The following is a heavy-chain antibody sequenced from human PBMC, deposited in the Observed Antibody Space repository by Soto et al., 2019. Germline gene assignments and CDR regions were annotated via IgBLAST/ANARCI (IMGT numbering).Heavy chain of an antibody. CDR3: ARERQSEDIVVVVAAPIDYYMDV. D-gene: IGHD2-15*01. Sequence: SETLSLTCAVYGGSFSGYYWSWTRQPPGKGLEWIGEINHSGSTNYNPSLKSRVTISVDTSKNQFSLKLSSVTAADTAVYYCARERQSEDIVVVVAAPIDYYMDVWGKGTTVTVSS. J-gene: IGHJ6*03. CDR2: INHSGST. CDR1: GGSFSGYY. V-gene: IGHV4-34*01.